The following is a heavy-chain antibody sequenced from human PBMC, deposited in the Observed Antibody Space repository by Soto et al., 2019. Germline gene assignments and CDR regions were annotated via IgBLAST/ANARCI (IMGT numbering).Heavy chain of an antibody. J-gene: IGHJ4*02. CDR2: IYYSGST. CDR1: GGSISTYY. D-gene: IGHD6-19*01. Sequence: PSETLSLTCTVSGGSISTYYWNWIRQPPGKGLEWIGYIYYSGSTNYNPSLKSRVTISVDRSKNQFSLKLTSVTAADTAVYYCARHVNLPLAGTGFDFRGRGTLVTVSS. CDR3: ARHVNLPLAGTGFDF. V-gene: IGHV4-59*01.